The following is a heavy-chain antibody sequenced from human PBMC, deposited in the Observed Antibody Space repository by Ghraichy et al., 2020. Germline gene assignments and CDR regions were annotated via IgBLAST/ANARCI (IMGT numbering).Heavy chain of an antibody. CDR1: GFTFSSYA. D-gene: IGHD3-3*01. CDR3: ARDFGVASNLRMFAYFDY. CDR2: ISYDGSNK. J-gene: IGHJ4*02. Sequence: GGSLRLSCAASGFTFSSYAMHWVRQAPGKGLEWVAVISYDGSNKYYADSVKGRFTISRDNSKNTLYLQMNSLRAEDTAVYYCARDFGVASNLRMFAYFDYWGQGTLVTVSS. V-gene: IGHV3-30*04.